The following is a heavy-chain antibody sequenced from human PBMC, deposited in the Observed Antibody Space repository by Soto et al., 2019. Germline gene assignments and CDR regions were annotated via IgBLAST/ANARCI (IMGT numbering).Heavy chain of an antibody. V-gene: IGHV3-23*01. Sequence: EVHLLDSGGGLVQPGGSLRLSCAASGFTFSNYVMSWVRQAPGKGLEWVSSISGSGDNTYYADSVKGRFTISRDNSKNTLFLQMNSLRAEDTAVYYCAKLPLVLALGFDCWGQGTLVTVSS. J-gene: IGHJ4*02. CDR1: GFTFSNYV. CDR2: ISGSGDNT. CDR3: AKLPLVLALGFDC.